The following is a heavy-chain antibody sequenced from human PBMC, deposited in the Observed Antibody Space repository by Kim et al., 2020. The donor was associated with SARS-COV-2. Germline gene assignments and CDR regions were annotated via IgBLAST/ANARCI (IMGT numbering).Heavy chain of an antibody. CDR2: FHYSGST. D-gene: IGHD6-19*01. V-gene: IGHV4-39*07. Sequence: SETLSLTCTVSGGSISSSSYYWGWIRQPPGKGLEWIGNFHYSGSTHYNSSLKSRVTISVDTSKNQFSLKLSSVTAANTAVYYCARQYTSGWPTWFDPWGQGTLVTVSS. CDR1: GGSISSSSYY. CDR3: ARQYTSGWPTWFDP. J-gene: IGHJ5*02.